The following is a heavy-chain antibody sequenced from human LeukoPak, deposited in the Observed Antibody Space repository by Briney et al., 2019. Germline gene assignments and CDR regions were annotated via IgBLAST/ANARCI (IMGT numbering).Heavy chain of an antibody. J-gene: IGHJ5*02. CDR2: IKQDGSEK. Sequence: QTGGSLRLSCAASGFTFSNYWMSWVRQTPGKGLEWVAEIKQDGSEKNYVDSVKGRFIISRVNTKSSLSLQMNSLRDGDTAVYYCARDKYMSGHVGSLFDPWGQGTLVIVSS. D-gene: IGHD1-1*01. CDR3: ARDKYMSGHVGSLFDP. V-gene: IGHV3-7*01. CDR1: GFTFSNYW.